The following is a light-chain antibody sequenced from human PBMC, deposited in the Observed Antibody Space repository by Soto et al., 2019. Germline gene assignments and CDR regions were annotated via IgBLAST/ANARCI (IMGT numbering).Light chain of an antibody. CDR2: AAS. CDR1: QSISSY. CDR3: QQCYSTLLT. J-gene: IGKJ1*01. Sequence: DIQMTQSPSSLSASVGDRVTITCRARQSISSYLNWYQQKPGKAPKLLISAASSLQSGVPSRFSSSGSGTDFILTISSLQPEDFATYYCQQCYSTLLTFGQGTKVEIK. V-gene: IGKV1-39*01.